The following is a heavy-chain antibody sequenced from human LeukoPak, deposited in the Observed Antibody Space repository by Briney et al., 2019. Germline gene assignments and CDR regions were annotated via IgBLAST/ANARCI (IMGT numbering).Heavy chain of an antibody. CDR1: GYSFTSYW. J-gene: IGHJ4*02. CDR3: VRHRECSTKEADP. Sequence: GESLKISCQGSGYSFTSYWIGWVRQMPGKGLEWMGFIYPGDSDTRYSPSFKGQVTISADKSISTAYLQWNSLKASDSAMYYCVRHRECSTKEADPWGQGTLVTVS. V-gene: IGHV5-51*01. D-gene: IGHD3-10*01. CDR2: IYPGDSDT.